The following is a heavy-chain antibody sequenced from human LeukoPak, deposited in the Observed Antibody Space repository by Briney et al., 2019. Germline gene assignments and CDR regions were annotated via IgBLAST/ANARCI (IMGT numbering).Heavy chain of an antibody. Sequence: LPGGSLRLSCAASGFTFSSYGMHWVRQAPGKGLERVAVIWYDGSNKYYADSVKGRFTISRDNSKNTLYLQMNSLRAEDTAVYYCARGGMVRGVISNLDYWGQGTLVTVSS. CDR1: GFTFSSYG. CDR2: IWYDGSNK. D-gene: IGHD3-10*01. V-gene: IGHV3-33*01. CDR3: ARGGMVRGVISNLDY. J-gene: IGHJ4*02.